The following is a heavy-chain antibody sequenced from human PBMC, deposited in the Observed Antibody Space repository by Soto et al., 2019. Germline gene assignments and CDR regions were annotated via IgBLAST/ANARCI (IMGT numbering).Heavy chain of an antibody. Sequence: GGSLRLSCAASGFTFDDYAMHWVRQAPGKGLEWVSAISGSGGSTYYADSVKGRFTISRDNSKNTLYLQMNSLRAEDTAVYYCAKEGIAASLFDYWGQGTLVTVSS. V-gene: IGHV3-23*01. J-gene: IGHJ4*02. CDR2: ISGSGGST. CDR3: AKEGIAASLFDY. D-gene: IGHD6-25*01. CDR1: GFTFDDYA.